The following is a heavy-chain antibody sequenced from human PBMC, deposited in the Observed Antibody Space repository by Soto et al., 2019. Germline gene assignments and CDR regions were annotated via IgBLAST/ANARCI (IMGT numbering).Heavy chain of an antibody. J-gene: IGHJ5*02. V-gene: IGHV3-49*03. CDR3: TRVVKGVVVPAAQIIGFDP. CDR1: GFTFGDYA. D-gene: IGHD2-2*01. CDR2: IRSKAYGGTT. Sequence: GGSLRLSCTASGFTFGDYAMSWFRQAPGKGLEWVGFIRSKAYGGTTEYAASVKGRFTISRDDSKSIAYLQMNSLKTEDTAVYYCTRVVKGVVVPAAQIIGFDPWGQGTLVTVSS.